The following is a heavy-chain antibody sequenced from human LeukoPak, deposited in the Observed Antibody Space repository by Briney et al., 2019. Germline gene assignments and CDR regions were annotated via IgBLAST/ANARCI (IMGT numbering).Heavy chain of an antibody. V-gene: IGHV3-23*01. J-gene: IGHJ4*02. CDR3: AKDGYSGSPYYFDY. D-gene: IGHD1-26*01. CDR2: ISGSGGST. Sequence: TGGSLRLSCAASGFTFSSHAMSWVRQAPGKGLEWVSAISGSGGSTYYADSVKGRFTISRDNSKNTLYLQMNSLRAEDTAVYYCAKDGYSGSPYYFDYWGQGTLVTVSS. CDR1: GFTFSSHA.